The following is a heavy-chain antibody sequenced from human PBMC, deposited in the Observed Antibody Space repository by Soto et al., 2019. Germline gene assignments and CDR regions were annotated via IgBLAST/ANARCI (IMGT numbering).Heavy chain of an antibody. D-gene: IGHD3-16*02. CDR2: IWYDGSNK. Sequence: GGSLRLSCAASGFTFSSYGMHWVRQAPGKGLEWVAVIWYDGSNKYYADSVKGRFTISRDNSKNTLYLQMNSLRAEDTAVYYCARELRLGELSLYHELYERGQGSLVTVSS. V-gene: IGHV3-33*01. J-gene: IGHJ4*02. CDR3: ARELRLGELSLYHELYE. CDR1: GFTFSSYG.